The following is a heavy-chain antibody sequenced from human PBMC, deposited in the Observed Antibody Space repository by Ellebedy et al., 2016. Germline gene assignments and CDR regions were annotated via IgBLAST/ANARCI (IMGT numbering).Heavy chain of an antibody. CDR2: ISGSGGST. D-gene: IGHD6-13*01. CDR3: AKDRWVERYFDL. V-gene: IGHV3-23*01. Sequence: GESLKISCAASGFTFSSYAMSWVRQAPGKGLEWVSAISGSGGSTYYADSVKGRFTISRDNSKNTLYLQMNSLRAEDTAVYYCAKDRWVERYFDLWGRGTLVTVSS. CDR1: GFTFSSYA. J-gene: IGHJ2*01.